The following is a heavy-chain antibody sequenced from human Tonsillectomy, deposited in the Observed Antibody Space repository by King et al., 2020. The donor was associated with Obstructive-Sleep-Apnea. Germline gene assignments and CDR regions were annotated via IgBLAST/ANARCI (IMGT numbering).Heavy chain of an antibody. Sequence: VQLQESGPGLVKPSETLSLTCTVPGDSISNYYWSWIRQPPGKGLEWIGYMYYSGNTNYNPSLNSRVTISAATSKIQFSLRLNSVSAADTTAYYCARHRGVEDYGGYGDYFDYWGQGTLVTVSS. CDR2: MYYSGNT. V-gene: IGHV4-59*08. CDR1: GDSISNYY. D-gene: IGHD5-12*01. J-gene: IGHJ4*02. CDR3: ARHRGVEDYGGYGDYFDY.